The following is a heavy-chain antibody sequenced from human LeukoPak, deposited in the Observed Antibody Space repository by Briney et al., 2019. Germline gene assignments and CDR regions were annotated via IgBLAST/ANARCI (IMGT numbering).Heavy chain of an antibody. D-gene: IGHD1-26*01. CDR1: GGSISSGPYY. J-gene: IGHJ2*01. CDR3: ARGLSGSYLRYFDL. V-gene: IGHV4-31*03. Sequence: SQTLSLTCTVSGGSISSGPYYWSWIRQHPGEGLEWIGYIYYSGSTYYNPSLKSRETISADTSKNQFSLNLSSVTAADTAVYYCARGLSGSYLRYFDLWGRGTLVTVSS. CDR2: IYYSGST.